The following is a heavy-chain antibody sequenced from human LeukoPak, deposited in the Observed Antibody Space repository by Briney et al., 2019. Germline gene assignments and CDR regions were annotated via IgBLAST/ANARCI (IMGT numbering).Heavy chain of an antibody. J-gene: IGHJ4*02. CDR3: ARDLPLSGSYDY. CDR2: TKQDGSEE. CDR1: GFTFSSYW. Sequence: GGSLRLSCAASGFTFSSYWMSWVRQAPGKGLEWVANTKQDGSEEYYMDSVKGRFTISRDNAKNSLYLQMNSLRAEDTAVYYCARDLPLSGSYDYWGQGTLVTVSS. D-gene: IGHD1-26*01. V-gene: IGHV3-7*01.